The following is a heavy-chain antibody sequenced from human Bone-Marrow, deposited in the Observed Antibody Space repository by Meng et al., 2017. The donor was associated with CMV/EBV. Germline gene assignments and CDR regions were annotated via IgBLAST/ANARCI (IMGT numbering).Heavy chain of an antibody. CDR3: ARGLGYCSSTSCYAMFTNGNYYGMDV. J-gene: IGHJ6*02. V-gene: IGHV3-30-3*01. Sequence: GEFLKISCAASGFTFSSYTMHWVRQAPGKGLEWVAVISYDGSSKFYAGSVKGRSTISRDNSKNTLYLQVNSLRAEDTAVYYCARGLGYCSSTSCYAMFTNGNYYGMDVWGQGTTVTVSS. CDR2: ISYDGSSK. CDR1: GFTFSSYT. D-gene: IGHD2-2*01.